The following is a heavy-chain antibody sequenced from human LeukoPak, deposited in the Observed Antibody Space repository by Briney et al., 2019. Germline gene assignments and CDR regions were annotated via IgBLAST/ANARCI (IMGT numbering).Heavy chain of an antibody. D-gene: IGHD6-13*01. CDR1: GGTFSSYA. CDR3: AREPSSSYMAD. J-gene: IGHJ4*02. CDR2: IIPILGIA. Sequence: GASVKVSCKASGGTFSSYAISWVRQAPGQGLEWMGRIIPILGIANYAQKFQGRVTIIADKSTSTAYMELSSLRSEDTAVYYCAREPSSSYMADWGQGTLVTVSS. V-gene: IGHV1-69*04.